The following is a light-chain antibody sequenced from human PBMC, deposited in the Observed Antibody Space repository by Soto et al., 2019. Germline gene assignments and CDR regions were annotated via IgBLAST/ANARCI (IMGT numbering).Light chain of an antibody. Sequence: DVVMPQSPLSLPVTPGEPASISCRSSQTLLNSNGYNYLDWYMQRPGQSPRLLIFLGSNRASGVPDRFSGSGSGTDFTLKISRVEPEDVGVYYCMQALQSPLTFGQGTKLEIK. V-gene: IGKV2-28*01. CDR3: MQALQSPLT. CDR2: LGS. CDR1: QTLLNSNGYNY. J-gene: IGKJ2*01.